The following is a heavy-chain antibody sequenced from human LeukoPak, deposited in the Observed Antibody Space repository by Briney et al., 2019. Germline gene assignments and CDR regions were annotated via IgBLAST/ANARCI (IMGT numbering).Heavy chain of an antibody. CDR2: INHSGST. D-gene: IGHD1-26*01. CDR1: GGSISSGGYY. V-gene: IGHV4-31*03. Sequence: SQTLSLTCTVSGGSISSGGYYWSWIRQHPGKGLEWIGEINHSGSTNYNPSLKSRVTISVDTSKNLFSLKLSSVTAADTAVYYCATGEKQWELLNYWGQGTLVTVSS. J-gene: IGHJ4*02. CDR3: ATGEKQWELLNY.